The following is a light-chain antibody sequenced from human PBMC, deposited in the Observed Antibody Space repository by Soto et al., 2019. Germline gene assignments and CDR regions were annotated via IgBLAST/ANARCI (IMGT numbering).Light chain of an antibody. CDR1: SRDVGYYNY. Sequence: QSALTQPASVSGSPGQSITISCTGTSRDVGYYNYVSWYQQHPGKAPKLMIYDVSNRPSGVSNRFSGSKSGNTASLTISGLQAEDEADYYCSSYTTSATGVFGGGTKVT. CDR3: SSYTTSATGV. V-gene: IGLV2-14*01. J-gene: IGLJ3*02. CDR2: DVS.